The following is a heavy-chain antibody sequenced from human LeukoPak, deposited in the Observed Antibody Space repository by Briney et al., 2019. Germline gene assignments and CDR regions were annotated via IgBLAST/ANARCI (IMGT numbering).Heavy chain of an antibody. D-gene: IGHD5-12*01. CDR3: ARIASGYDSAAEENTRFDY. J-gene: IGHJ4*02. CDR2: IYYSGST. Sequence: PSGTLSLTCTVSGGSISSSSYYWGWIRQPPGKGLEWIGSIYYSGSTYYNPSLKSRVTISVDTSKNQFSLKLSSVTAADTAVYYCARIASGYDSAAEENTRFDYWGQGTLVTVSS. CDR1: GGSISSSSYY. V-gene: IGHV4-39*07.